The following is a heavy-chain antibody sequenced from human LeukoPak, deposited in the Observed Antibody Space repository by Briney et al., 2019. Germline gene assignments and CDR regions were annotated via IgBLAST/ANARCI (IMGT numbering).Heavy chain of an antibody. CDR3: ARSSVGGRGAFDY. CDR1: GFTFSSYS. J-gene: IGHJ4*02. Sequence: GGSLRLSCGASGFTFSSYSMNWVRQATGKGLEWVSYISSSSSTIYYTDSVKGRFTISRDNAKNSLYLQMDSLRAEDTAVYYCARSSVGGRGAFDYWGQGTPVTVSS. D-gene: IGHD6-19*01. V-gene: IGHV3-48*04. CDR2: ISSSSSTI.